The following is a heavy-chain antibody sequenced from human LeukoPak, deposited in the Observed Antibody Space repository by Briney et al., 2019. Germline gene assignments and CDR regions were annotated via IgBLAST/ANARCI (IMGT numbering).Heavy chain of an antibody. D-gene: IGHD2-15*01. J-gene: IGHJ6*02. CDR1: GFTFSSYG. CDR2: IWYDGSNK. Sequence: GGSLRLSCAASGFTFSSYGMHWVRQAPGKGLEWVAVIWYDGSNKYYADSVKGRFTISRDNSKNTLYLQMNSLRAEDTAVYYCARARMGYYGMDVWGQGTTVTVSS. V-gene: IGHV3-33*08. CDR3: ARARMGYYGMDV.